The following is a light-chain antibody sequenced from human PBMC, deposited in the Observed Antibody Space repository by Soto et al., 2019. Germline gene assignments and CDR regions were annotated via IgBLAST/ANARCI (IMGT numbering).Light chain of an antibody. CDR1: QGIGVY. Sequence: DIQMTQSPSSLSASLGDRVTITCRASQGIGVYLAWFQQKPGKVPRLLIYAASALQSGVPSRFSGGGSGPDFTLTINSLQPADVATYYCQKYNSAPLTFGGGTKVEIK. J-gene: IGKJ4*01. CDR2: AAS. CDR3: QKYNSAPLT. V-gene: IGKV1-27*01.